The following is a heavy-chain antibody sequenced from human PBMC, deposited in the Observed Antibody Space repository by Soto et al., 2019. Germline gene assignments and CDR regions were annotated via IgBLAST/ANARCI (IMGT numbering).Heavy chain of an antibody. Sequence: GASVKVSCKASGYTFTSYYMHWVRQAPGQGLEWMGIINPSGGSTSYAQKFQGRVTMTRDTSTSTVYMELSSLRSEDTAVYYCARQWLLTSYYYYYYMDVWGKGTTVTVSS. V-gene: IGHV1-46*03. CDR2: INPSGGST. CDR3: ARQWLLTSYYYYYYMDV. D-gene: IGHD3-22*01. CDR1: GYTFTSYY. J-gene: IGHJ6*03.